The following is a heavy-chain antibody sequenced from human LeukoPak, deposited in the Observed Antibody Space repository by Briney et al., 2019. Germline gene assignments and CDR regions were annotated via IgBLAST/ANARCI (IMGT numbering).Heavy chain of an antibody. CDR2: IIPIFGTA. CDR1: GGTFSSYA. D-gene: IGHD4-17*01. CDR3: ARDRGGDYVLDY. Sequence: SVKVSCKASGGTFSSYAISWVRQAPGQGLEWMGGIIPIFGTANYAQKFQGRVTITADESTSTAYMELCSLRSEDTAVYYCARDRGGDYVLDYWGQGTLVTVSS. V-gene: IGHV1-69*13. J-gene: IGHJ4*02.